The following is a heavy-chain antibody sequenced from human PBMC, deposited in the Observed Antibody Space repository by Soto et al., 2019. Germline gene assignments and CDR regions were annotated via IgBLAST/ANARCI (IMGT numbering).Heavy chain of an antibody. CDR3: ARRRAHRSDYCYGMDV. CDR1: GYTFTSHA. CDR2: INAGTGNT. Sequence: ASVKVSCKASGYTFTSHAMHWVRQAPGQRPEWLGWINAGTGNTRYSQKFEVRVTISMDTSANTSYMEMNSLTSEDTAVYYCARRRAHRSDYCYGMDVWGQGTPVTVSS. V-gene: IGHV1-3*01. J-gene: IGHJ6*02.